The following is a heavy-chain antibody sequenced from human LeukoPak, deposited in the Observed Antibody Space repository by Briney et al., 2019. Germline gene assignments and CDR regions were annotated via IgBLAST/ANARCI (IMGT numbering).Heavy chain of an antibody. D-gene: IGHD3-22*01. CDR3: AKRGVVIRVILVGFHKEAYYFDS. Sequence: PGGSLRLSCAVSGITLSNYGMSWVRQASGKGLEWVAGISGSGGRTNYADAVKGRFTISRDNAKNTLFLQMNSLRVEDTAVYFCAKRGVVIRVILVGFHKEAYYFDSWGQGALVTVSS. CDR2: ISGSGGRT. V-gene: IGHV3-23*01. J-gene: IGHJ4*02. CDR1: GITLSNYG.